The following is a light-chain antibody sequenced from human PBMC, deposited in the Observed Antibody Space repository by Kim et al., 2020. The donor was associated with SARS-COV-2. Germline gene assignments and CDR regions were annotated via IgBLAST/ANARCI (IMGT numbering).Light chain of an antibody. J-gene: IGKJ2*01. CDR3: QQSNSFPYT. CDR1: QSIGSG. V-gene: IGKV6-21*02. Sequence: EIVLTQSPDFQSVTPKEKVTITCRASQSIGSGLHWYLQKPDQSPKLLIKSASQSISGVPSRFSGSGSGTDFTLTINGLEAEDAATYYCQQSNSFPYTFGQGTKLEI. CDR2: SAS.